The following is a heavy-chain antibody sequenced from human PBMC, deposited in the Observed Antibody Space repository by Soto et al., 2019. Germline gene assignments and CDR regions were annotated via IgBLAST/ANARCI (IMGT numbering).Heavy chain of an antibody. D-gene: IGHD1-26*01. J-gene: IGHJ6*02. CDR2: IYYSGST. CDR1: GGSISSSSYY. Sequence: SETLSLTCTVSGGSISSSSYYWGWIRQPPGKGLEWIGSIYYSGSTYYNPSLKSRVTISVDTSKNQFSLKLSSVTAADTAVYYCASWGSGSFPYYYYYYGMDVWGQGTTVTSP. V-gene: IGHV4-39*01. CDR3: ASWGSGSFPYYYYYYGMDV.